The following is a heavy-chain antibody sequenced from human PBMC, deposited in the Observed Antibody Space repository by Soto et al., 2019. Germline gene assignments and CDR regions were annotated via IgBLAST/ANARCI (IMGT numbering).Heavy chain of an antibody. CDR2: INPSGGST. J-gene: IGHJ4*02. V-gene: IGHV1-46*01. D-gene: IGHD1-26*01. Sequence: QVQLVQSGAEVKKPGASVKVSCKASGYTFTSYYMHWVRQAPGQGLEWMGIINPSGGSTSYAQKFQGRVTMTRDTSTSTVYMELSSLRSEDTAVYYCARDPSQGGWELPTDFDYWGQGTLVTVSS. CDR3: ARDPSQGGWELPTDFDY. CDR1: GYTFTSYY.